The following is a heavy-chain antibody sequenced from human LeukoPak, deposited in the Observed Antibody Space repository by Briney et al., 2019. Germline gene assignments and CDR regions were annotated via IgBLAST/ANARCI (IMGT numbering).Heavy chain of an antibody. CDR1: GFTFSDYY. CDR2: ISSSSSYT. J-gene: IGHJ4*02. CDR3: ARAGGSTESHSDY. V-gene: IGHV3-11*06. Sequence: PGGSLRLSCAASGFTFSDYYMSWIRQAPGKGLEWVSYISSSSSYTNYADSVKGRFTISKDNAKNSLYLQMNSLRAEDTAVYYCARAGGSTESHSDYWGQGTLVTVSS. D-gene: IGHD3-10*01.